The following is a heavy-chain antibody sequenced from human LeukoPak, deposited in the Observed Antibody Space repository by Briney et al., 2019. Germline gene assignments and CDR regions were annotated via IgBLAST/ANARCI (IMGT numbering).Heavy chain of an antibody. Sequence: QSGGSLRLSCAASGFTFSSYAMHWVRQAPGKGLEWVAVISYDGSNKYYADSMKGRFTISRDNSKNTLYLQMNSLRAEDTAVYYCAKGGGYEAQYYYYYLDVWGKGTTVTISS. J-gene: IGHJ6*03. CDR2: ISYDGSNK. CDR1: GFTFSSYA. CDR3: AKGGGYEAQYYYYYLDV. V-gene: IGHV3-30*04. D-gene: IGHD5-12*01.